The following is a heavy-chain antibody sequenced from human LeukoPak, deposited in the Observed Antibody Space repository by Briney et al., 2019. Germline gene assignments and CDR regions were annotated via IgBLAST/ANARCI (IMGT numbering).Heavy chain of an antibody. CDR1: GYSFTSYW. V-gene: IGHV5-51*01. D-gene: IGHD2-21*01. Sequence: GESLKISCKGPGYSFTSYWIGWVRQMPGKGLEWMGIIYPGDSDTGYSPSFQGQVTISADKSISTAYLQWSSLKASDTAMHYCARHRDIVVVDYWGQGTLVTVSS. CDR3: ARHRDIVVVDY. CDR2: IYPGDSDT. J-gene: IGHJ4*02.